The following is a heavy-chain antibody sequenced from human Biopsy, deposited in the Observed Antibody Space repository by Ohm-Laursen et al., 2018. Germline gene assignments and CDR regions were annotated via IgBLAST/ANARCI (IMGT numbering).Heavy chain of an antibody. CDR3: ARGIGKYYVYGAFDI. CDR1: GDSISNDY. Sequence: SETLSLTCAVSGDSISNDYWSWIRQSAGQGLEWIGRIHTSGSTNHNLSLKSRVTMSVDTSKNQFSLKLRSVTAADTAVYYCARGIGKYYVYGAFDIWGQGTMVTVSS. D-gene: IGHD1-26*01. V-gene: IGHV4-4*07. J-gene: IGHJ3*02. CDR2: IHTSGST.